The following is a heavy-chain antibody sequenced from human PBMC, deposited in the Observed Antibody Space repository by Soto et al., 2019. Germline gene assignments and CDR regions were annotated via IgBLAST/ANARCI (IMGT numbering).Heavy chain of an antibody. CDR3: ARDGQYRTDGFDI. CDR1: GFTYSSHG. D-gene: IGHD5-12*01. CDR2: LSRGGSST. Sequence: EAQLLESGGELIQPGGSLRLSCAASGFTYSSHGMSWVRQAPGKGLEWIAGLSRGGSSTYYADSVKGRFTISRDNSKNTLDLIMNSLRVEDTALYYCARDGQYRTDGFDIWGQGTMVTVSS. J-gene: IGHJ3*02. V-gene: IGHV3-23*01.